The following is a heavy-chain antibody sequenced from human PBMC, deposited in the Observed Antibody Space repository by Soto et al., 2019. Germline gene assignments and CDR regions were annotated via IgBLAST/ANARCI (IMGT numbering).Heavy chain of an antibody. J-gene: IGHJ4*02. CDR3: AREIYRGYYFDY. CDR1: GGSISSYY. Sequence: SETLSLTCTVSGGSISSYYWIWIRQPPGKGLEWIGYIYYSGSTNYNPSLKSRVTISVDTSKNQFSLKLSSVTAADTAVYYCAREIYRGYYFDYWGQGTLVTVSS. V-gene: IGHV4-59*01. CDR2: IYYSGST. D-gene: IGHD3-10*01.